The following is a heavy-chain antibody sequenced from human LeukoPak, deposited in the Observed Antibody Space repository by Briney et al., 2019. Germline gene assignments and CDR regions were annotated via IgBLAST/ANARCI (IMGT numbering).Heavy chain of an antibody. CDR2: IIPIFGTA. D-gene: IGHD1-7*01. CDR1: GGTFSRYA. Sequence: SVKVSCQASGGTFSRYAISWVRQAPGQGLEWMGRIIPIFGTANYAQKFQGRVTITTDESTSTAYMELSSLRSEHTAVYYCVLEGNWNYIARLGITGFDPWGQGTLVTVSS. J-gene: IGHJ5*02. CDR3: VLEGNWNYIARLGITGFDP. V-gene: IGHV1-69*05.